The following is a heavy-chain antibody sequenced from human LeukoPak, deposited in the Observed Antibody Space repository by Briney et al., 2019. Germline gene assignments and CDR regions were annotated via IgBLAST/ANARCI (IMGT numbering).Heavy chain of an antibody. CDR2: IKQDGSEK. CDR3: AKRWLQLQLDYFDY. D-gene: IGHD5-24*01. CDR1: GFTFSSHW. J-gene: IGHJ4*02. Sequence: PGGSLRLSCAASGFTFSSHWMSWVRQAPGKGLEWVANIKQDGSEKYYVDSVKGQFTISRDNAKNSLYLQMNSLRAEDTAVYYCAKRWLQLQLDYFDYWGQGTLVTVSS. V-gene: IGHV3-7*01.